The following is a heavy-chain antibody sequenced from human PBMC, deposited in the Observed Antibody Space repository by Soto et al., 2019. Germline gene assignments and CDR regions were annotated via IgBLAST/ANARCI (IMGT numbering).Heavy chain of an antibody. D-gene: IGHD2-15*01. CDR2: ISGSGGST. CDR1: GFTFSSYA. CDR3: APSGGSSISPYYFDY. Sequence: PGGSLRLSCAASGFTFSSYAMSWVRQAPGKGLEWVSAISGSGGSTYYADSVKGRFTISRDNSKNTLYLQMNSLRAEDTAVYYCAPSGGSSISPYYFDYWGQGTLVTVSS. V-gene: IGHV3-23*01. J-gene: IGHJ4*02.